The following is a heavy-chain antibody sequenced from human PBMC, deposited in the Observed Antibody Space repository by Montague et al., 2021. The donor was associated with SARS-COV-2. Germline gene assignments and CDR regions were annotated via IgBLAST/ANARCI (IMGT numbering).Heavy chain of an antibody. J-gene: IGHJ4*02. CDR1: GFHFKNYA. V-gene: IGHV3-33*01. CDR3: SRGSYGESGRFDY. CDR2: IWADAYDQ. Sequence: SLRLSCAAFGFHFKNYAMHWVRQAPNKGLEWVAVIWADAYDQYYADSVKGRFTISRDDSKNTLYLQMNSLRGDDTAVYYCSRGSYGESGRFDYWGQGTLVSVSS. D-gene: IGHD4-17*01.